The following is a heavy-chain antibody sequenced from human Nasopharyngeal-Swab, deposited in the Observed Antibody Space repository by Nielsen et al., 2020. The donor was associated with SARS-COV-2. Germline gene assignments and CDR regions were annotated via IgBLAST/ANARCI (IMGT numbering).Heavy chain of an antibody. J-gene: IGHJ4*02. D-gene: IGHD6-13*01. CDR3: ARMEGSSSWDY. Sequence: PGKDLEWLAHILSNDEKSYSTTLKSRLTISKDTSKRQVVLTMTNMDPVDTATYYCARMEGSSSWDYWGQGTLVTVSS. CDR2: ILSNDEK. V-gene: IGHV2-26*01.